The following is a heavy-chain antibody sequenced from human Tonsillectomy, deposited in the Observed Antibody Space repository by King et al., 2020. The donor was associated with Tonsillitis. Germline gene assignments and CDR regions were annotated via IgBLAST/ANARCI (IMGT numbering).Heavy chain of an antibody. CDR1: GFTFSRFT. Sequence: QLVQSGGGLVKPGGSLRLSCAASGFTFSRFTMNWVRQAPGKGRELVSSISSNSNHIYYAASVKGQFTTSRDNAKNSLHLQMNSLRAEDTAMYYCAKTPGNYYYYLDYWGQGTLVTASS. D-gene: IGHD3-22*01. J-gene: IGHJ4*02. CDR2: ISSNSNHI. CDR3: AKTPGNYYYYLDY. V-gene: IGHV3-21*01.